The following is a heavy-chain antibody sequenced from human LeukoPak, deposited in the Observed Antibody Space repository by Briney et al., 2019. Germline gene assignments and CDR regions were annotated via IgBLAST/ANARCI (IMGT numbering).Heavy chain of an antibody. J-gene: IGHJ4*02. CDR2: INHSGST. CDR1: GGSISSSSYY. Sequence: PSEILSLTCTVSGGSISSSSYYWSWIRQPPGKGLEWIGEINHSGSTNYNPSLKSRVTISVDTSKNQFSLKLSSVTAADTAVYYCAANYYDSSGYYHFDYWGQGTLVTVSS. D-gene: IGHD3-22*01. V-gene: IGHV4-39*07. CDR3: AANYYDSSGYYHFDY.